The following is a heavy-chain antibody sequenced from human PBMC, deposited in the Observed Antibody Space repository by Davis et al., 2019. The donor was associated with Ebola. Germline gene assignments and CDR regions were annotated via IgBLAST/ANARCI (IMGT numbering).Heavy chain of an antibody. J-gene: IGHJ4*02. Sequence: GESLKISCSASGFTFSDYAMHWVRQTPGKGLEYISAIRSDGTSTYIADSLKGRFTISRDNSDNTLYLQMNSLSTEDTAVYYCAKETGSSGSSFQSYFDFWGQGTLVTVSS. V-gene: IGHV3-64*04. CDR3: AKETGSSGSSFQSYFDF. CDR2: IRSDGTST. CDR1: GFTFSDYA. D-gene: IGHD1-26*01.